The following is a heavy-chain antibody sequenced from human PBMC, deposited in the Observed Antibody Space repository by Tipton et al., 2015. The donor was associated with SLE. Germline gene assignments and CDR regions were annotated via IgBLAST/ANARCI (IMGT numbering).Heavy chain of an antibody. Sequence: PGLVKPSETLSLTCTVSGGAISSYYWSWIRQPPGKGLEWIGYIYYSGSTNCNPSLKSRVTISVDTSKNQFSLKLSSVTAADTAVYYCARFGSSGCFDYWGQGTLVTVSS. V-gene: IGHV4-59*01. CDR2: IYYSGST. D-gene: IGHD6-19*01. J-gene: IGHJ4*02. CDR3: ARFGSSGCFDY. CDR1: GGAISSYY.